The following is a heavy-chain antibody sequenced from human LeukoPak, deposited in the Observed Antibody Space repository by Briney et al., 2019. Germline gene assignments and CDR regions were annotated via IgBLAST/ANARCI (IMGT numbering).Heavy chain of an antibody. CDR3: AGGGIVASLDY. CDR1: GFTFSSYE. V-gene: IGHV3-48*03. J-gene: IGHJ4*02. CDR2: ISSSGSTI. D-gene: IGHD5-12*01. Sequence: PGGSLRLSCAASGFTFSSYEMNCVRQAPGKGLEWVSYISSSGSTIYYADSVKGRFPISRDNAKNSLYLQMNRLRAEDTAVYFWAGGGIVASLDYWGQGTLVTVSS.